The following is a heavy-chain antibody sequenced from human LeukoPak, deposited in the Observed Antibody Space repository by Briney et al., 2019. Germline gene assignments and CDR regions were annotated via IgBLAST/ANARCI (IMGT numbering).Heavy chain of an antibody. V-gene: IGHV3-30*18. CDR2: ISYDGSNK. Sequence: GGSLRLSCAASGFTFSSYGMHWVRQAPGKGLEWVAVISYDGSNKYYADSVKGRFTISRDNSKNTLYLQMNSLRAEDTAVYYCAKALSRHHDYWGQGTLSPSPQ. CDR3: AKALSRHHDY. J-gene: IGHJ4*02. CDR1: GFTFSSYG.